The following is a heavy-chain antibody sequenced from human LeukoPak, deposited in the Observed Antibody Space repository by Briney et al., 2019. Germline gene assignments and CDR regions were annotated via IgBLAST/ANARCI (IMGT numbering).Heavy chain of an antibody. CDR2: MSYDGSNK. V-gene: IGHV3-30-3*01. Sequence: GRSLRLSCAASGFTFSSYAMHWVRQAPGKRLEWVAVMSYDGSNKYYADSVKGRFTISRDNSKNTLYLQMNSLRAEDTAVYYCARVSSGWQNFDYWGQGTLVTVSS. CDR3: ARVSSGWQNFDY. J-gene: IGHJ4*02. CDR1: GFTFSSYA. D-gene: IGHD6-19*01.